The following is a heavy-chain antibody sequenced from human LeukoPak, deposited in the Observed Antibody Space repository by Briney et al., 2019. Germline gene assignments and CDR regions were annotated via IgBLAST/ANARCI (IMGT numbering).Heavy chain of an antibody. CDR2: ISSSGSTI. Sequence: PGGSLRLSCAASGFTFSDYYMSWIRQAPGKGLEWVSYISSSGSTIYYADSVKGRFTISRDNAKNSLYLQMNSLRAEDTAVYYCARGEETYCSSTSCYFGDFDYWGQGTLVTVSS. V-gene: IGHV3-11*04. J-gene: IGHJ4*02. CDR1: GFTFSDYY. CDR3: ARGEETYCSSTSCYFGDFDY. D-gene: IGHD2-2*01.